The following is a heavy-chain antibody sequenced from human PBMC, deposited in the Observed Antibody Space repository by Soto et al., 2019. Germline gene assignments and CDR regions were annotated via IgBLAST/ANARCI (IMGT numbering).Heavy chain of an antibody. CDR3: TTRDQGRFDH. D-gene: IGHD2-2*01. CDR2: IIPFFDST. V-gene: IGHV1-69*06. CDR1: GGTFNTLS. J-gene: IGHJ4*02. Sequence: QVQLVQSGAEGKRPGSSVKVSCTPSGGTFNTLSINWVRQAPGQGLEWMGAIIPFFDSTNYAQKFQDRVTIPADKSLGTAYMELTSLRSDDTAVYYCTTRDQGRFDHWGQGTPLTVSS.